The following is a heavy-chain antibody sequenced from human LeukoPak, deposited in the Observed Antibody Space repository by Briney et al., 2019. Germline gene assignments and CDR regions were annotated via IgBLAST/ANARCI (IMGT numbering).Heavy chain of an antibody. Sequence: GGSLRLSCAASGFTFNNNAMSWVRQAPGKGLEWVSTFSGSGGNTYYADSVKGRFTISRDNSKNTLYLQMDSLRVEDTAVYYCARDISGDYWGQGTLVTVSS. V-gene: IGHV3-23*01. CDR2: FSGSGGNT. CDR3: ARDISGDY. CDR1: GFTFNNNA. D-gene: IGHD3-10*01. J-gene: IGHJ4*02.